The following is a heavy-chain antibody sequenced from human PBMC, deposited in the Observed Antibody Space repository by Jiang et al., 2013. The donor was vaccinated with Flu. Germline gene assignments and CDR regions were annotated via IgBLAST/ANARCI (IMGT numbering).Heavy chain of an antibody. CDR2: TYYRSKWYN. Sequence: GRTYYRSKWYNDYAVSVKSRITINPDTSKNQFSLQLNSVTPEDTAVYYCARGPYSGYGWADYWGQGTLVTVSS. J-gene: IGHJ4*02. V-gene: IGHV6-1*01. D-gene: IGHD5-12*01. CDR3: ARGPYSGYGWADY.